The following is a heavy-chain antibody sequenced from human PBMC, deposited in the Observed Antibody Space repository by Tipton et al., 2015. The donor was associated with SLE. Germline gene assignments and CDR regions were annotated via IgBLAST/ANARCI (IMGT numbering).Heavy chain of an antibody. CDR1: GGSISSYY. CDR2: IYYSGST. D-gene: IGHD6-13*01. J-gene: IGHJ4*02. CDR3: ALGAAAANFDY. Sequence: TLSLTCTVSGGSISSYYWSWIRQPPGKGLEWIGYIYYSGSTNYNPSLKSRVTISVDTSKNQFSLKLSSVTAADTAVYYCALGAAAANFDYWGQGTLVTVSS. V-gene: IGHV4-59*08.